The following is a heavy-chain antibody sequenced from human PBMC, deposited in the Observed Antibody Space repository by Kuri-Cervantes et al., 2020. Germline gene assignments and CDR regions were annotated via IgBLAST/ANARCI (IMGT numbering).Heavy chain of an antibody. CDR2: IIPIFGTA. CDR1: GGTFSSYA. CDR3: AKNSGYENDYYMAV. D-gene: IGHD5-12*01. Sequence: SVKVSCKASGGTFSSYAISWVRQAPGQGLEWMGGIIPIFGTANYAQKFQGRVTITTDESTSTAYMELSSLRSEDTAFYYCAKNSGYENDYYMAVWAKGTTVTVSS. V-gene: IGHV1-69*05. J-gene: IGHJ6*03.